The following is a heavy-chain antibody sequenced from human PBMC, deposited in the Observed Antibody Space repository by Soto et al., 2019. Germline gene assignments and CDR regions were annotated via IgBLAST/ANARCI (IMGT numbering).Heavy chain of an antibody. J-gene: IGHJ4*02. Sequence: GGSLRLSCAASGFTFGTFAMHWVRQAPGKGLEWVAVISSDGYVQYYADSVKGRFTISRDNSMNTLFLQMSSLKPEDTAVYFCASAPTSSFAYRAQGTLVPVSS. CDR1: GFTFGTFA. CDR2: ISSDGYVQ. V-gene: IGHV3-30*15. CDR3: ASAPTSSFAY.